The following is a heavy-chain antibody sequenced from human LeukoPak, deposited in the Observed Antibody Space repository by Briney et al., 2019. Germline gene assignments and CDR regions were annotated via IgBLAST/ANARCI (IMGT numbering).Heavy chain of an antibody. Sequence: SGRSLRLSCAASGFTFDDYAMHWVRQAPGKGLEWVSGISWNSGSIVYADSVKGRFTISRDNAKNSLYLQMNSLRVEDMALYYCAKDISSRIVASGFDQWGQGTLVTVSS. J-gene: IGHJ4*02. V-gene: IGHV3-9*03. CDR2: ISWNSGSI. D-gene: IGHD6-13*01. CDR1: GFTFDDYA. CDR3: AKDISSRIVASGFDQ.